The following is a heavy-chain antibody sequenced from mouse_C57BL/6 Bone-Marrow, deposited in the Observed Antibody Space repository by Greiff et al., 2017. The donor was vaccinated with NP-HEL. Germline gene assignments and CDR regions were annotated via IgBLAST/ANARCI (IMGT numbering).Heavy chain of an antibody. CDR3: ARDDYYGSSYVSYWYFDV. Sequence: EVKLVESEGGLVQPGSSMKLSCTASGFTFSDYYMAWVRQVPEKGLEWVANINYDGSSTYYLDSLKSRFIISRDHAKNILYLQMSSLKSEDTATYYCARDDYYGSSYVSYWYFDVWGTGTTVTVSS. D-gene: IGHD1-1*01. V-gene: IGHV5-16*01. CDR2: INYDGSST. CDR1: GFTFSDYY. J-gene: IGHJ1*03.